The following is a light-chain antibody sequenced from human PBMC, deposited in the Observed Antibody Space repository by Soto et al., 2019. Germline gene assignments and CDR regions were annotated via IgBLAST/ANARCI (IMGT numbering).Light chain of an antibody. CDR3: ISYRGSDTSYV. CDR2: EVR. J-gene: IGLJ1*01. Sequence: QSVLTQPASVSGSPGQSITISCTGQSIAIGSYNYVAWYQQFPGKTPKLIIYEVRNRPSGVSFRFSGSKSGNTASLTISGLQAEDEADYYCISYRGSDTSYVFGTGTKLTVL. V-gene: IGLV2-14*01. CDR1: SIAIGSYNY.